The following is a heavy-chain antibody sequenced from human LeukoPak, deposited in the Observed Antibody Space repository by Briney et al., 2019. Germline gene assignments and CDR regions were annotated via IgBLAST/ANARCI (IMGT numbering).Heavy chain of an antibody. Sequence: ASVKVSCKASGGTFSSYAISWVRQAPGQGLEWMGGIIPIFGTANYAQKFQGRVTITADESTSTAYMELSSLRSEDTAVYYCATILEMVTITTVYWGQGTLVTVSS. CDR1: GGTFSSYA. V-gene: IGHV1-69*13. CDR2: IIPIFGTA. D-gene: IGHD5-24*01. J-gene: IGHJ4*02. CDR3: ATILEMVTITTVY.